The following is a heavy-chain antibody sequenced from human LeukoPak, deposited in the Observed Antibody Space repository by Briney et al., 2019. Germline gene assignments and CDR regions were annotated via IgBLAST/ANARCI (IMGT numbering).Heavy chain of an antibody. CDR1: GGSISSYY. CDR3: ARDRGIGSSWYEIYYGMDV. CDR2: IYYSGST. J-gene: IGHJ6*02. D-gene: IGHD6-13*01. V-gene: IGHV4-59*01. Sequence: SETLSLTCTVSGGSISSYYWSWIRQPPGKGLEWIGYIYYSGSTNYNPSLKSRVTISVDTSKNQFSLKLSSVTAADTAVYYCARDRGIGSSWYEIYYGMDVWGQGTTVTVSS.